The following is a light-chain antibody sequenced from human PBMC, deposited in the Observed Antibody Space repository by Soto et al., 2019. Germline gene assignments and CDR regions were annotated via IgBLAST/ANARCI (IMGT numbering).Light chain of an antibody. V-gene: IGLV2-14*01. CDR3: SSYTSSNTVV. Sequence: QSALTQPASVSGSPGQSITISCTGTSSDVGGYNYVSWYQQHPGKAPKLMIYEVSNRPSGVSNRFSGSKSGNPASLTISGLQAEYEADYYCSSYTSSNTVVFGGGTKLTVL. J-gene: IGLJ2*01. CDR1: SSDVGGYNY. CDR2: EVS.